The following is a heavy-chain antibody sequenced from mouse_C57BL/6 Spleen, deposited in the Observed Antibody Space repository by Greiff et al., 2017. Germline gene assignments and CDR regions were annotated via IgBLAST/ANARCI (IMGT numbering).Heavy chain of an antibody. CDR1: GYTFTDYY. CDR3: ARGTGFDY. CDR2: INPNNGGT. J-gene: IGHJ2*01. Sequence: VQLQQSGPELVKPGASVKISCKASGYTFTDYYMNWVKQSHGKSLEWIGDINPNNGGTSYKQKFKGKATLTVDKSSSTAYMELRSLTSEDSAVYYCARGTGFDYWGQGTTLTVSS. D-gene: IGHD4-1*01. V-gene: IGHV1-26*01.